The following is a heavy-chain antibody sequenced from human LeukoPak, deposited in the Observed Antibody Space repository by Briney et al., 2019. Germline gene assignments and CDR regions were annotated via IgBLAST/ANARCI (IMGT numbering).Heavy chain of an antibody. J-gene: IGHJ5*02. Sequence: PGGSLRLSCAASGFTFSSYSMNWVRQAPGKGLEWVSSISSSSSYIYYADSVKGRFTISRDNAKNSLYLQMNSLRAEDTAVYYCVRDMGIAVAGTPWFGPWGQGTLVTVSS. D-gene: IGHD6-19*01. CDR2: ISSSSSYI. CDR3: VRDMGIAVAGTPWFGP. CDR1: GFTFSSYS. V-gene: IGHV3-21*01.